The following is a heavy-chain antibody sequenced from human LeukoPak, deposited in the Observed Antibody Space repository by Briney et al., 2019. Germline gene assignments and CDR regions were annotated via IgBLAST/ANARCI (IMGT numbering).Heavy chain of an antibody. CDR3: AKASWVSSADAVL. CDR2: LRGDGST. D-gene: IGHD3-16*01. V-gene: IGHV3-23*01. Sequence: RPGGSLRLSCVASGFTFSSYAMSWVRQAPARGLEWVASLRGDGSTFYADSVKGRFTLSRDESRNTVYLQLTYLRVEDTAVYYCAKASWVSSADAVLWGQGTLVTVSS. J-gene: IGHJ4*02. CDR1: GFTFSSYA.